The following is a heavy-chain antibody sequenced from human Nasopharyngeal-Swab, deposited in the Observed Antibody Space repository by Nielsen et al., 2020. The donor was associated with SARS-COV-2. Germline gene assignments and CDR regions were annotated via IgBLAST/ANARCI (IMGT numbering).Heavy chain of an antibody. CDR2: ISRSSSYI. J-gene: IGHJ6*03. CDR3: ARDRGYCSSTSCHYYYYYMDV. D-gene: IGHD2-2*01. Sequence: RQAPGKGLEWVAAISRSSSYIYYADSVKGRFTISRDNAKNSLYLQMNSLRAEDTAVYYCARDRGYCSSTSCHYYYYYMDVWGKGTTVTVSS. V-gene: IGHV3-21*01.